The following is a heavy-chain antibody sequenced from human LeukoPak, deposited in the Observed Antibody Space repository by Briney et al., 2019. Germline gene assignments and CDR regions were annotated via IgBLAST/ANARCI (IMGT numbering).Heavy chain of an antibody. D-gene: IGHD2-21*01. V-gene: IGHV1-2*02. CDR3: ARDHCGGDCLGY. J-gene: IGHJ4*02. CDR1: GYTFTSYA. Sequence: ASVKVSCKASGYTFTSYAMNWVRQAPGQGLEWMGWINPNSGGTNYAQKFQGRVTMTRDTSISTAYMELSRLRSDDTAVYYCARDHCGGDCLGYWGQGTLVTVSS. CDR2: INPNSGGT.